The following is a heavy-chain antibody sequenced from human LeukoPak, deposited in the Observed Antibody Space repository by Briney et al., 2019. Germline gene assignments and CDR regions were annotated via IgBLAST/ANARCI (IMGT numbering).Heavy chain of an antibody. J-gene: IGHJ6*03. CDR2: ISSNGGST. D-gene: IGHD6-19*01. V-gene: IGHV3-64*01. CDR1: GFTFSSYA. Sequence: PGGSLRLSXAASGFTFSSYAMHWVRQAPGKGLEYVSAISSNGGSTYYANSVKGRFTFSRDNSKNTLYLQMGSLRAEDMAVYYCARVSVAGITLYYYMDVWGKGTTVTVSS. CDR3: ARVSVAGITLYYYMDV.